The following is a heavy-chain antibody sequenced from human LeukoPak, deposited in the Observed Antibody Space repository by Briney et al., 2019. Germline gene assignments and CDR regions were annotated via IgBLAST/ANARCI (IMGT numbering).Heavy chain of an antibody. CDR3: ARLRRNSDRSGYYYYYDY. J-gene: IGHJ4*02. V-gene: IGHV3-11*04. CDR1: GITFNDSY. D-gene: IGHD3-22*01. CDR2: MYTGGSTI. Sequence: GGSLRLSCAASGITFNDSYMSWIRQAPGKGLEWISFMYTGGSTIYYADSVKGRFTISRDNAKSSLHLQMNSLSADDTAVYYCARLRRNSDRSGYYYYYDYWGQGTLVTVSS.